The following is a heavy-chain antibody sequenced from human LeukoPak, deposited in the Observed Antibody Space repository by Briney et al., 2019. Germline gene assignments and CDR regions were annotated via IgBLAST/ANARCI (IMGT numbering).Heavy chain of an antibody. CDR3: ASLAEIHGTPVCYYYYMDV. CDR2: IYTSGST. V-gene: IGHV4-61*02. Sequence: SQTLSLTCTVSGGSISSGSYYWSWIRQPAGKGLEWIGRIYTSGSTNYNPSLKSRVTISVDTSKNQFSLKLSSVTAADTAVYDCASLAEIHGTPVCYYYYMDVWGKGPTVTVSS. D-gene: IGHD5-24*01. CDR1: GGSISSGSYY. J-gene: IGHJ6*03.